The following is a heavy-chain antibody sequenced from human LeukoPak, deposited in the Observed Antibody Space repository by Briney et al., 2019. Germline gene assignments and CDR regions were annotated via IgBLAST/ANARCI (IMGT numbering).Heavy chain of an antibody. Sequence: GGSLRLSCAASGYTFSSYGMHWVRQAPGKGLEWVAVISYDGSNKYYADSVKGRFTISRDNSKNTLYLQMNSLRAEDTAVYYCARDLKWEPYYFDYWGQGTLVTVSS. V-gene: IGHV3-30*03. J-gene: IGHJ4*02. CDR3: ARDLKWEPYYFDY. CDR2: ISYDGSNK. D-gene: IGHD1-26*01. CDR1: GYTFSSYG.